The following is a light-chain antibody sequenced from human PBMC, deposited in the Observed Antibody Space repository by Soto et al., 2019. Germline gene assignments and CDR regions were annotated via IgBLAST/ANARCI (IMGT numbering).Light chain of an antibody. CDR1: SSDVGGYNY. V-gene: IGLV2-11*01. CDR3: CSYAASYTPYV. J-gene: IGLJ1*01. CDR2: DVS. Sequence: QSALTQPRSVSGSPGQSVTISCTGTSSDVGGYNYVSWYQQHPGKAPKLMIYDVSKRPSGVPDRFSGSKSGNTASLTISGLQAEDAADSYCCSYAASYTPYVFGTGTKVTVL.